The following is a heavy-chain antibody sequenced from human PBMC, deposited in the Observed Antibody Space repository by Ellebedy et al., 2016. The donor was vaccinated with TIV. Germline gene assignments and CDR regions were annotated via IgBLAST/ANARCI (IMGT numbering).Heavy chain of an antibody. CDR1: GGSISSSSYY. J-gene: IGHJ5*02. V-gene: IGHV4-39*01. D-gene: IGHD3-16*01. CDR3: ARQSDEAPRSWFDP. Sequence: SETLSLXXTVSGGSISSSSYYWGWIRQPPGKGLEWIGSIYYSGSTYYNPSLKSRVTISVDTSKNQFSLKLSSVTAADTAVYYCARQSDEAPRSWFDPWGQGTLVTVSS. CDR2: IYYSGST.